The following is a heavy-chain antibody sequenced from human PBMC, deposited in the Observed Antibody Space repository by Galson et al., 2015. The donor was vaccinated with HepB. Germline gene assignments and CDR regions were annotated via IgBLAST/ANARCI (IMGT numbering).Heavy chain of an antibody. Sequence: SLRLSCAASGFTFSSYAMHWVRQAPGKGLEWAAVISYDGSNKYYADSVKGRFTISRDNSKNTLYLQMNSLRAEDTAVYYCARDDAPYNWNSNFDYWGQGTLVTVSS. J-gene: IGHJ4*02. CDR3: ARDDAPYNWNSNFDY. CDR2: ISYDGSNK. D-gene: IGHD1-1*01. V-gene: IGHV3-30*04. CDR1: GFTFSSYA.